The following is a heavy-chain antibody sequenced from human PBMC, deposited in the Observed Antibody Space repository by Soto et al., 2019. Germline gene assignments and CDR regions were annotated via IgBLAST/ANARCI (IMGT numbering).Heavy chain of an antibody. CDR2: IWYDGSNK. CDR1: GFTFSSYG. CDR3: ARDLPNYYYGMDV. J-gene: IGHJ6*02. V-gene: IGHV3-33*01. Sequence: GGSLRLSCAACGFTFSSYGMHWVRQAPGKGLEWVAVIWYDGSNKYYADSVKGRFTISRDNSKNTLYLQMNSLRAEDTAVYYCARDLPNYYYGMDVWGQGTTVTVSS.